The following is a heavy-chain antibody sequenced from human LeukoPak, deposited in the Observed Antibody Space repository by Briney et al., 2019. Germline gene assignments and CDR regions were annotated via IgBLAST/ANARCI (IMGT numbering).Heavy chain of an antibody. CDR1: GGSFSGYY. D-gene: IGHD3-16*02. Sequence: SETLSLTCAVHGGSFSGYYWSWIRQPPGKGLEWIGEINHSGSTNYNPSLKSRVTISVDTSKNQFSLKLSSVTAADTAVYYCAREGSDYVWGSYRYFGYWGQGTLVTVSS. J-gene: IGHJ4*02. CDR2: INHSGST. CDR3: AREGSDYVWGSYRYFGY. V-gene: IGHV4-34*01.